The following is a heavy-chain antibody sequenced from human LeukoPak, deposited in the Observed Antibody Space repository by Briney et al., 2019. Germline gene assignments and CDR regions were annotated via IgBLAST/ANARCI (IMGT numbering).Heavy chain of an antibody. CDR2: IYSGGST. CDR3: AKDMNSGSYSYFQH. Sequence: PGGSLRLSCAASGFTVSSNYMSWVRQAPGKGLEWVSVIYSGGSTYYADSVKGRFTISRDNSKNTLYLQMNSLRVEDTAVYYCAKDMNSGSYSYFQHWGQGTLVTVSS. D-gene: IGHD1-26*01. V-gene: IGHV3-53*05. J-gene: IGHJ1*01. CDR1: GFTVSSNY.